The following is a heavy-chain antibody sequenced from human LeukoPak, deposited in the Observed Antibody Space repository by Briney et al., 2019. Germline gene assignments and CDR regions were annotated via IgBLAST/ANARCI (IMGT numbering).Heavy chain of an antibody. CDR2: LSTDNDDT. V-gene: IGHV1-8*01. CDR1: GYTFSSHD. J-gene: IGHJ4*02. Sequence: WASVKVSCKASGYTFSSHDLNWVRQAPGHGLEWMGWLSTDNDDTGYAQKFQGRVTMTRDTSISTVYMELRSLTSDDTAVYYCARGGLAAETSGFDYWGQGTLVTVSA. D-gene: IGHD6-13*01. CDR3: ARGGLAAETSGFDY.